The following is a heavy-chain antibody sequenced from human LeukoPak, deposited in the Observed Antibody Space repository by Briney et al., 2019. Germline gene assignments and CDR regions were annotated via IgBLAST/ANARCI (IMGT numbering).Heavy chain of an antibody. CDR1: GYTFTDYF. V-gene: IGHV1-2*02. J-gene: IGHJ4*02. Sequence: GASVKVSCKASGYTFTDYFMHWVRRAPGQGLEWMGWINPNSGGTNYAQKFQGRVTMTRDTSISTAYMELTRLTSDDTAVYYCAREDLNWGLGFDSWGQGTLVTVSS. D-gene: IGHD7-27*01. CDR3: AREDLNWGLGFDS. CDR2: INPNSGGT.